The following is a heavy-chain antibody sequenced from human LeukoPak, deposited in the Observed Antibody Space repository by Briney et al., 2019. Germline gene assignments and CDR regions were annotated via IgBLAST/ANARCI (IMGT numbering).Heavy chain of an antibody. V-gene: IGHV3-23*01. CDR3: AKTMGAIDHDY. J-gene: IGHJ4*02. Sequence: GGSLRLSCAASGFAFSSFSMTWVRQAPGKGLEWVSTVTRSGGSAYYADSVKGRFTNSRDNSKNMLSLQMSSLRAEDTAVYYYAKTMGAIDHDYWGQGTLVTVSS. CDR2: VTRSGGSA. D-gene: IGHD1-14*01. CDR1: GFAFSSFS.